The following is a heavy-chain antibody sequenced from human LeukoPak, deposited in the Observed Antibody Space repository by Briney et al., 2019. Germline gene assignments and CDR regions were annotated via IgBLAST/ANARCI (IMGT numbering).Heavy chain of an antibody. Sequence: SETLSLTCTVSGGSISSSSYYWGWIRQPPGKGLEWIGENNHSGSTNYNPSLKSRVTISVDTSKNQFSLKLSSVTAADTAVYYCARRGNYYDSSGYYSAVDYWGQGTLVTVSS. CDR1: GGSISSSSYY. D-gene: IGHD3-22*01. V-gene: IGHV4-39*07. CDR3: ARRGNYYDSSGYYSAVDY. CDR2: NNHSGST. J-gene: IGHJ4*02.